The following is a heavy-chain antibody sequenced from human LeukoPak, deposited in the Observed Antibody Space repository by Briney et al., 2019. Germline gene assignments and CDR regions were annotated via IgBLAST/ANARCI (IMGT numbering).Heavy chain of an antibody. CDR1: GGSISSSSYY. J-gene: IGHJ6*02. CDR3: ARGVRYFDWLLEGLYYYYYGMDV. D-gene: IGHD3-9*01. Sequence: TSETLSLTCTVSGGSISSSSYYWGWIRQPPGKGLEWIGYIYYSGSTYYNPSLKSRVTISVDTSKNQFSLKLSSVTAADTAVYYCARGVRYFDWLLEGLYYYYYGMDVWGQGTTVTVSS. V-gene: IGHV4-39*01. CDR2: IYYSGST.